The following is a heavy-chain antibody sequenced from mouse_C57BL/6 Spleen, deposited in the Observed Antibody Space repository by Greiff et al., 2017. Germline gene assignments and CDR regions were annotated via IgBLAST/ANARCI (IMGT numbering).Heavy chain of an antibody. V-gene: IGHV8-8*01. D-gene: IGHD1-2*01. J-gene: IGHJ3*01. Sequence: QVTLPASCPGILQPSQTLSLTCSFSGFSLSTFGMGVGWIRQPSGQGLEWLAHIWWDDDKYYNPALKRRLTISKDTSKNQVFRKIANVDSAVTATYYCARIGEDLQRRFAYWGQGTLVTVSA. CDR2: IWWDDDK. CDR1: GFSLSTFGMG. CDR3: ARIGEDLQRRFAY.